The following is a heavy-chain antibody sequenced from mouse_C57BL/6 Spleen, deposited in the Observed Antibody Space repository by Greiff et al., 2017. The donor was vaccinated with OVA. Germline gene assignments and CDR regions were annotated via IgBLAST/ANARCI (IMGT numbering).Heavy chain of an antibody. V-gene: IGHV1-55*01. J-gene: IGHJ4*01. CDR2: IFPGSNST. CDR3: ARGGYYYGGSPVFYTMDY. D-gene: IGHD1-1*01. CDR1: GYTFTSYW. Sequence: VQLQQPGAELVKPGASVKLSCKASGYTFTSYWMHWVKPRPGHGLEWIGVIFPGSNSTNYNEKFKGTATLTADTSSSTAYMHLSSLTADDSAIYYCARGGYYYGGSPVFYTMDYWGQGTSVTVSS.